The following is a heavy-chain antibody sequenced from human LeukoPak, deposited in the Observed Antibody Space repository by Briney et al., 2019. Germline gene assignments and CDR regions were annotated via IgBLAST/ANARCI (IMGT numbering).Heavy chain of an antibody. J-gene: IGHJ4*02. CDR3: ARGGYFDWLLPVDY. D-gene: IGHD3-9*01. CDR2: ISSSSGTI. V-gene: IGHV3-48*01. Sequence: GGSLRLSCAASGFTFSSYSMNWVRQAPGKGLEWVSYISSSSGTIYYADSVKGRFTISRDNAKNSLYLQMNSLRAEDTAVYYCARGGYFDWLLPVDYWGQGTLVTVSS. CDR1: GFTFSSYS.